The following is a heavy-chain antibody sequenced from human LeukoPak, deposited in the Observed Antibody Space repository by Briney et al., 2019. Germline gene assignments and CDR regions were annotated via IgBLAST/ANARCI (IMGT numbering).Heavy chain of an antibody. V-gene: IGHV4-59*01. CDR2: IAYSGIT. CDR1: GDSFSSYY. Sequence: PSESLSLICTVSGDSFSSYYLNWIRQPPGKGLEWIGYIAYSGITNYNPSLKSRVTLLVDTSKTQFSLRLSSVTAADTAVYYCARDVVTIRPGSWFDPWGQGTLVTVSS. J-gene: IGHJ5*02. D-gene: IGHD1-26*01. CDR3: ARDVVTIRPGSWFDP.